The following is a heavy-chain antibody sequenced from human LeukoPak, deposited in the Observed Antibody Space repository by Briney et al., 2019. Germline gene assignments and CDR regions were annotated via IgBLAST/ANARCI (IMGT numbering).Heavy chain of an antibody. CDR3: ARNAGYSDSWHEWGRYYFDY. J-gene: IGHJ4*02. CDR1: GGSISSSNW. CDR2: IYHSGST. V-gene: IGHV4-4*02. Sequence: SETLSLTCAVSGGSISSSNWWSWVRQPPGKGLEWIGEIYHSGSTNYNPSLKSRVTISVDKSKNQFSLKLSSVTAADTAVYYCARNAGYSDSWHEWGRYYFDYWGQGTLVTVSS. D-gene: IGHD6-13*01.